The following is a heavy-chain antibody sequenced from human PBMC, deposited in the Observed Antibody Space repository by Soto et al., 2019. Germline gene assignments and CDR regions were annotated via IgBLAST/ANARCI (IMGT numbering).Heavy chain of an antibody. Sequence: ASVKVSCKASGYTFTSYGISWVRQAPGQGLEGMGWISDYNGNTNYAQKLKGGVTMTTDTSTSTAYMELRSLRSDDTAVYYCARDGQRQVGLYYYGMDVWGQGTTVTVSS. V-gene: IGHV1-18*01. J-gene: IGHJ6*02. CDR3: ARDGQRQVGLYYYGMDV. CDR1: GYTFTSYG. D-gene: IGHD6-25*01. CDR2: ISDYNGNT.